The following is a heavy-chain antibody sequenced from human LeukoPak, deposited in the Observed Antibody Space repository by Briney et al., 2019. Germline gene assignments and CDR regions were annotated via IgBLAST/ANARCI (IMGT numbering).Heavy chain of an antibody. V-gene: IGHV3-23*01. J-gene: IGHJ4*02. CDR1: GFTFSSYA. CDR2: ISGSGRST. D-gene: IGHD5-18*01. CDR3: SKAGDTNYYRYGDY. Sequence: GGSLRLSCAASGFTFSSYAMSWVRQAPGKGLEWFSAISGSGRSTYYADSVKGRFTISRDNAKNTLYLQMNNLRGEDTALYYCSKAGDTNYYRYGDYWGQGTLVTVSS.